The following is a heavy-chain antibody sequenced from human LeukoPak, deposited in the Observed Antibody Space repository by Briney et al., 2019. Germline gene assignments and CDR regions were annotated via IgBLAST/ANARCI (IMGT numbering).Heavy chain of an antibody. J-gene: IGHJ5*02. D-gene: IGHD3-22*01. Sequence: GGSLRLSCAASGFTFSSYAMSWVRQAPGKGLVWVSRTNSDGINTSYADSVKGRFTISRDNAKNTLNLQMNSLRAEDTAVYYCARDLGQYYDTSDNWFDPWGQGTLVTVSS. CDR2: TNSDGINT. CDR1: GFTFSSYA. V-gene: IGHV3-74*01. CDR3: ARDLGQYYDTSDNWFDP.